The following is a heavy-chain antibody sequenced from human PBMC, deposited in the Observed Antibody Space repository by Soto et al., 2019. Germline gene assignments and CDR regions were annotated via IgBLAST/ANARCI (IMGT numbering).Heavy chain of an antibody. D-gene: IGHD3-3*01. CDR3: AKAWSDTPSGRASDR. CDR1: GFSFSSYR. CDR2: ITQDGTGK. Sequence: EVQLVESGGGLVQPGESLRLTCAASGFSFSSYRFSWVRQAPGKGLEWVAYITQDGTGKDYVDSVKARFTISRDNAKQAWVRQRYRLRAELTAVYNCAKAWSDTPSGRASDRWSQGALVTVSS. V-gene: IGHV3-7*01. J-gene: IGHJ5*02.